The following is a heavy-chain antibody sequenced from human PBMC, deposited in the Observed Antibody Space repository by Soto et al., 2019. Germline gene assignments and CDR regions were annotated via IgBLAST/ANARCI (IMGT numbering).Heavy chain of an antibody. CDR3: ARRGLYDSSGYYKTFDY. Sequence: SETRSLTCTISGGSISSSSYYWCWIRQPPGKGLEWIGSIYYSGSTYYNPSLKSRVTISVDTSKNQFSLKLSSVTAADTAVYYCARRGLYDSSGYYKTFDYWGQGTLVT. CDR2: IYYSGST. CDR1: GGSISSSSYY. J-gene: IGHJ4*02. D-gene: IGHD3-22*01. V-gene: IGHV4-39*01.